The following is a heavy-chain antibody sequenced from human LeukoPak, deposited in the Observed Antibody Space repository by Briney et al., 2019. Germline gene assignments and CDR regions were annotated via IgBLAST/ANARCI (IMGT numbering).Heavy chain of an antibody. V-gene: IGHV3-7*01. CDR2: IKHDGSEK. CDR1: GFTFSNYW. J-gene: IGHJ4*02. CDR3: ARMLSTSSHDS. D-gene: IGHD2-2*01. Sequence: GGSLRLSCAVSGFTFSNYWMSWVRQAPGKGLEWVANIKHDGSEKYYVDSEKGRFTISRDNAKNSLYLQMDSLRAEDSAVYYCARMLSTSSHDSWGQGTLVTVSS.